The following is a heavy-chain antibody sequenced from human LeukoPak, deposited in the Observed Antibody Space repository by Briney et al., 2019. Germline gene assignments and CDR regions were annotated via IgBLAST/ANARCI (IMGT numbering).Heavy chain of an antibody. CDR1: GFTFSSYA. J-gene: IGHJ4*02. D-gene: IGHD3-22*01. V-gene: IGHV3-23*01. Sequence: GGSLRLSCAASGFTFSSYAMSWVRQAPGKGLEWVSGISGSGDNTYYAESVKGRVTLSRDNSKNTLYVQVNSLGTEDTAAYYCAKGIYYDSSGSFYFDYWGQGTLVTVSS. CDR2: ISGSGDNT. CDR3: AKGIYYDSSGSFYFDY.